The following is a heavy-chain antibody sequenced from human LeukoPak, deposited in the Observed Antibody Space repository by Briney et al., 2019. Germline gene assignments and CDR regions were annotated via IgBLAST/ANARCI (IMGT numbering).Heavy chain of an antibody. CDR3: AKGDCGGTCLLIDN. Sequence: GGSLRLSCAASGFTFSGYAMSWVRQAPGQGLEWVSLITGSAATTYYADSVRGRFTVSRDNSKNTLYLQMNSLRAEDTAVYFCAKGDCGGTCLLIDNWGQGTLVTVSS. CDR1: GFTFSGYA. CDR2: ITGSAATT. D-gene: IGHD2-15*01. V-gene: IGHV3-23*01. J-gene: IGHJ4*02.